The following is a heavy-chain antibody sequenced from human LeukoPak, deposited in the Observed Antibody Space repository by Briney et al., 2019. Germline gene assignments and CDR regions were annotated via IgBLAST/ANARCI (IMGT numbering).Heavy chain of an antibody. V-gene: IGHV4-59*08. Sequence: PSETLSLTCTVSGGSISSYYWSWIRQPPGKGLEWIGYISYSGSTNYNPSLKSRVTISVDTSKNQFSLKLTSVTAADTAVYYCARHSFCFDPWGQGTLVTVSS. CDR2: ISYSGST. CDR3: ARHSFCFDP. J-gene: IGHJ5*02. CDR1: GGSISSYY.